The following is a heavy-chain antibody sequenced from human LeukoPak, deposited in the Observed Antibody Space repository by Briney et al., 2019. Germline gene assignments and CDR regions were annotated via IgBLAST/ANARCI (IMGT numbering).Heavy chain of an antibody. D-gene: IGHD3-3*01. CDR1: GFTVSSNY. Sequence: GGSLRLSCAASGFTVSSNYMSWVRQAPGKGLEWVSVIYSGGSTYYADSVKGRFTISRDNSKNTLYLQMNSLRAEDTAVYYCARDGSHDFWSGYSKFDPWGQGTLVTVSS. V-gene: IGHV3-53*01. CDR3: ARDGSHDFWSGYSKFDP. CDR2: IYSGGST. J-gene: IGHJ5*02.